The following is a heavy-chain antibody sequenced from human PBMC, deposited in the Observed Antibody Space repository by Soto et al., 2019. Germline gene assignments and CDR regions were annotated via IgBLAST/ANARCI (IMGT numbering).Heavy chain of an antibody. J-gene: IGHJ4*02. V-gene: IGHV1-2*02. D-gene: IGHD6-25*01. CDR2: INPNRGVT. CDR3: ARDRQGRIGRFRESSGLDY. Sequence: ASVKVSCKASGYTFTDYCLHWVRQAPGQGLEGMGWINPNRGVTHYAQKFHGRVTLTRDTSITTVYMELGSLKSDDTAIYYGARDRQGRIGRFRESSGLDYWGQGTLVTVSS. CDR1: GYTFTDYC.